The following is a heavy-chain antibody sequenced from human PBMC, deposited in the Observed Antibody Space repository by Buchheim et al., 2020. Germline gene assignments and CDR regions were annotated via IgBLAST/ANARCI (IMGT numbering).Heavy chain of an antibody. V-gene: IGHV3-23*01. CDR2: ISGSGGST. CDR3: AKDVTIFGVVIIGYFDY. D-gene: IGHD3-3*01. J-gene: IGHJ4*02. Sequence: EVQLLESGGGLVQPGGSLRLSCAASGFTFSSYAMSWVRQAPGKGLEWVSAISGSGGSTYYADSVKGRFTISRDNSKTTLYLQMNSLRAEDTAVYYCAKDVTIFGVVIIGYFDYWGQGTL. CDR1: GFTFSSYA.